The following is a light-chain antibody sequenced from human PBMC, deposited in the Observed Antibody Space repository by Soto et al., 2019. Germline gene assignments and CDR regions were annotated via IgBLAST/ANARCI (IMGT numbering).Light chain of an antibody. V-gene: IGLV2-14*01. J-gene: IGLJ1*01. CDR1: SSDVGAYNY. CDR3: SSFTTSRAYV. Sequence: QSVLTQPASVSGSPGQSITISCTGTSSDVGAYNYVSWYQQQSGKAPKLIIHEVTNRPSGVSNRFSGSKSGNTASLTISGLQAEDEADYYCSSFTTSRAYVFGIGTKV. CDR2: EVT.